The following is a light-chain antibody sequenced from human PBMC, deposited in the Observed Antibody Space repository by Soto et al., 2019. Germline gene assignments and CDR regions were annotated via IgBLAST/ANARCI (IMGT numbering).Light chain of an antibody. V-gene: IGLV2-14*01. CDR1: SSYVGNYNY. CDR3: TSYTTSSTLV. Sequence: QSALTQPASVSGSPGQSITISCTGTSSYVGNYNYVSWYQQRPGKATKLMIYGVNNRPSGVSNRFSGSKSGNTASLTISGLQSEYEADYYCTSYTTSSTLVFGGGTKLTVL. J-gene: IGLJ2*01. CDR2: GVN.